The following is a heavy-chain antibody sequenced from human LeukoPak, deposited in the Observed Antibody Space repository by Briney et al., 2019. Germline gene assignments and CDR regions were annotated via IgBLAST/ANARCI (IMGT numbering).Heavy chain of an antibody. Sequence: SETLSLTCTVSGGSISSHYWSWIRQPPGKGLEWNGYIYYSGSTNYNPSLKSRVTISVDTSKNQFSLKLSSVTAADTAVYYCARVGGYYGSGSYYPSSQLFDPWGQGTLVTVSS. CDR1: GGSISSHY. CDR2: IYYSGST. J-gene: IGHJ5*02. V-gene: IGHV4-59*11. CDR3: ARVGGYYGSGSYYPSSQLFDP. D-gene: IGHD3-10*01.